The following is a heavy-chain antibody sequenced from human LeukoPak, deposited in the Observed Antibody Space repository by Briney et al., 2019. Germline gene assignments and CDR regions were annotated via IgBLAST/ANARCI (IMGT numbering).Heavy chain of an antibody. Sequence: GASVKVSCKASVGTFIDYAISWVRPPPGQGLAWVGGIIPIFGPTNYAQKFQGRVTITTDESASTAYMDLSSLGSEDTAVYYCARSTTSPRHYYYYYMDVWGKGTTVTVSS. V-gene: IGHV1-69*05. D-gene: IGHD1-14*01. CDR2: IIPIFGPT. CDR1: VGTFIDYA. CDR3: ARSTTSPRHYYYYYMDV. J-gene: IGHJ6*03.